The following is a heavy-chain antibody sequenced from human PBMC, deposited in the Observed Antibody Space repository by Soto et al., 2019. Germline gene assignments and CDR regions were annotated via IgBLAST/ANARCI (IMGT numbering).Heavy chain of an antibody. CDR1: GFSFSSYA. CDR2: ISGSGGST. Sequence: DVQLLESGGGLVQPGGSLRLSCAASGFSFSSYAMSWVRQAPGKGLEWVSSISGSGGSTYHADSVKGRFTISRDNSKNTLDLQMNSLRDEDTAVYYCAKDQRGFSSTARLDYWGQGPLVTVSS. CDR3: AKDQRGFSSTARLDY. D-gene: IGHD2-2*01. J-gene: IGHJ4*02. V-gene: IGHV3-23*01.